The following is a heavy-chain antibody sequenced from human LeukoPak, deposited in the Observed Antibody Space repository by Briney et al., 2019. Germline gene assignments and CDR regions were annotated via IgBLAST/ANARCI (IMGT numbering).Heavy chain of an antibody. CDR1: GFTLSSYS. CDR3: AREWERYSFDY. D-gene: IGHD1-26*01. Sequence: GGSLRLSCAASGFTLSSYSMNWVRQAPGEGLEWVASISSSSSYIYYADSVKGRFTISRDNAKNSLYLQMNSLRAEDTAVYYCAREWERYSFDYWGQGTLVTVSS. V-gene: IGHV3-21*01. J-gene: IGHJ4*02. CDR2: ISSSSSYI.